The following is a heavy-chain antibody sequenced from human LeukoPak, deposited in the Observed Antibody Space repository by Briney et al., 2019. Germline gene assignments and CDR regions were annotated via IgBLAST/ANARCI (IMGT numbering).Heavy chain of an antibody. V-gene: IGHV3-7*04. J-gene: IGHJ6*02. Sequence: GGSLRLSCAASGFTFRTYWMSWVRQGPGKGREWVANLKPDGSEKDYVDSLKGRFTISRDNAKNSLYLQVSSLRAEDTAVYYCARFGVPYGVDVWGQGTTVTVSS. CDR3: ARFGVPYGVDV. CDR1: GFTFRTYW. CDR2: LKPDGSEK. D-gene: IGHD3-16*01.